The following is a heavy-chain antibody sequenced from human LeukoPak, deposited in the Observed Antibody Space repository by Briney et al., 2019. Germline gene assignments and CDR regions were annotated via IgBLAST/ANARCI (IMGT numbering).Heavy chain of an antibody. CDR3: ASRHYDILTGYYMIDY. CDR1: GYTFTSYY. Sequence: ASVKVSCKASGYTFTSYYMHWVRQAPGQGLEWMGIINPSGGSTSYAQKFQGRVTMTRDTSTSTAYMELSSLRSEDTAVYYCASRHYDILTGYYMIDYWGQGTLVTVSS. D-gene: IGHD3-9*01. J-gene: IGHJ4*02. CDR2: INPSGGST. V-gene: IGHV1-46*01.